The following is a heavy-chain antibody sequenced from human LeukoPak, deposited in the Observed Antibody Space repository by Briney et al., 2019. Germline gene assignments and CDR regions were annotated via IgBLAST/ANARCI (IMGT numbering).Heavy chain of an antibody. V-gene: IGHV3-23*01. Sequence: GGSLRLSCAASGFSFSTYAMSWVRQAPGKGLEWVSGVNGNGGSTSYADSVKGRFTILRDISKNTVYLQMNSLRVEDTAVYYCAKSLYGGCDYWGQGTVVTVSS. J-gene: IGHJ4*02. D-gene: IGHD3-16*02. CDR1: GFSFSTYA. CDR3: AKSLYGGCDY. CDR2: VNGNGGST.